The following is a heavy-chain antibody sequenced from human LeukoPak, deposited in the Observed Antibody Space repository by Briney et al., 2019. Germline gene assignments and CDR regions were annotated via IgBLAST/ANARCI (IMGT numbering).Heavy chain of an antibody. CDR1: GDSFSIISSSSSY. CDR3: ARHPPLVRGSVESAFDI. CDR2: IYSSGST. Sequence: SETLSLTCTVSGDSFSIISSSSSYWGWIRQPPGKGLEWIGSIYSSGSTYFNSSLKSRVTISVDTSKDEFSLNLSSVTAADTAVYYCARHPPLVRGSVESAFDIWGRGTMVTVSS. J-gene: IGHJ3*02. V-gene: IGHV4-39*01. D-gene: IGHD3-10*01.